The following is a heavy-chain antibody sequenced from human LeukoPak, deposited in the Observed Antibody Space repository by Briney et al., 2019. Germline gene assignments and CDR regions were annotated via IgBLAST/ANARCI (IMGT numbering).Heavy chain of an antibody. D-gene: IGHD3-3*01. V-gene: IGHV3-21*03. CDR3: AKRVPLTALDS. J-gene: IGHJ5*01. CDR1: GFTFSSYS. CDR2: ISSSSSYI. Sequence: GGSLRLSCAASGFTFSSYSMNWVRQAPGKGLEWVSSISSSSSYIYYADSVKGRFTISRDNSKNRLFLQMNSLRVEDSGVYYCAKRVPLTALDSWGQGTLVTVSS.